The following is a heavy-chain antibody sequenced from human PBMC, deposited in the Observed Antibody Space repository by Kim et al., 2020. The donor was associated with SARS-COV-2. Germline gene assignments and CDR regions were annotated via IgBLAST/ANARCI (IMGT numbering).Heavy chain of an antibody. CDR1: GFTFSNAW. V-gene: IGHV3-15*01. CDR2: IKSKTDGGTT. J-gene: IGHJ4*02. Sequence: GGSLRLSCAASGFTFSNAWMSWVRQAPGKGLEWVGRIKSKTDGGTTDYAAPVKGRFTISRDDSKNTLYLQMNSLKTEDTAVYYCTTDYDILTGYDYWGQGTLVTVSS. D-gene: IGHD3-9*01. CDR3: TTDYDILTGYDY.